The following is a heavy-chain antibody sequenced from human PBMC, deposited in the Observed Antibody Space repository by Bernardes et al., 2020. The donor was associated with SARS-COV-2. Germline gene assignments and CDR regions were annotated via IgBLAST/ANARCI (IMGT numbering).Heavy chain of an antibody. CDR2: IYRGGST. Sequence: GFLRLSCAASGFTVSSNYMSWVRQAPGKGLEWVSVIYRGGSTYYADSVQGRFTISRDNSKNTVDLQMNSLRAEDTAVDYCARESYDESGGYYNSAYYYGMDVWGQGTTVTVTS. CDR3: ARESYDESGGYYNSAYYYGMDV. V-gene: IGHV3-66*01. J-gene: IGHJ6*02. CDR1: GFTVSSNY. D-gene: IGHD3-22*01.